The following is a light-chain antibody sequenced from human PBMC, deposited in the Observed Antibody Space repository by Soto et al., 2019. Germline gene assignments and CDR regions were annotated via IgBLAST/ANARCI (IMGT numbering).Light chain of an antibody. V-gene: IGKV1-39*01. Sequence: DIQMTQSPSSLSASVGDRVTITCRASQSVNTYLNWYQQKPGTAPKRLIYTASTLQNGVPPRFNGSGSGTDFTLTISSLQPEDFATYYCHQSYRNPRTFGPGTKVEI. CDR2: TAS. CDR3: HQSYRNPRT. CDR1: QSVNTY. J-gene: IGKJ3*01.